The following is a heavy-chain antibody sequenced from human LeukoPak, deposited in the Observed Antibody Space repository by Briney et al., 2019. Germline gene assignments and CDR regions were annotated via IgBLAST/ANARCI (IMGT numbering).Heavy chain of an antibody. CDR3: ARELDGDNWFDP. J-gene: IGHJ5*02. CDR1: GGSISSYY. V-gene: IGHV4-59*01. D-gene: IGHD1-1*01. CDR2: IYYSGST. Sequence: SETLSLTCTVSGGSISSYYCSWIRQPPGKGLEWIGYIYYSGSTNYNPSLKSRITISVDTSKNQFSLRLSSVTAADTAVYYCARELDGDNWFDPWGQGTLVTVSS.